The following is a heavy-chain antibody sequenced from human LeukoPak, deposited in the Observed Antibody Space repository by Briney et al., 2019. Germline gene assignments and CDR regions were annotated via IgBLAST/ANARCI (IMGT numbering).Heavy chain of an antibody. CDR2: ISAYNGNT. Sequence: ASVKVSCKASGYTFTSYGISWVRQAPGQGLEWMGWISAYNGNTNYAQKLQGRVTMTTDTSTSTAYMELRGLRSDDTAVYYCARDRTGTTVTVNDYWGQGTLVTVSS. CDR3: ARDRTGTTVTVNDY. V-gene: IGHV1-18*01. D-gene: IGHD4-17*01. CDR1: GYTFTSYG. J-gene: IGHJ4*02.